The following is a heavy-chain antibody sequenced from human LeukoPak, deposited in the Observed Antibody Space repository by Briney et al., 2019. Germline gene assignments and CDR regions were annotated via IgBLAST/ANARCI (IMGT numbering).Heavy chain of an antibody. V-gene: IGHV3-23*01. CDR2: ISDSGGST. Sequence: PGGSLRLSRAASGFTFSSYAMSWVRQAPGKGLEWVSAISDSGGSTYYADSVKGRFTISRDNSKNTLYLQMNSLRAEDTAVYYCAKETGSSGYRFDYWGQGTLVTVSS. CDR3: AKETGSSGYRFDY. CDR1: GFTFSSYA. J-gene: IGHJ4*02. D-gene: IGHD3-22*01.